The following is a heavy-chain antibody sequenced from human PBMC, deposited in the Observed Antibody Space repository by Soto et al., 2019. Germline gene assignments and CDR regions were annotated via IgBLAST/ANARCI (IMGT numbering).Heavy chain of an antibody. CDR3: ARDSSSWYDLRYFDY. CDR2: ISAYNGNT. Sequence: ASVKVSCKASGYTFTSYGISWVRQAPGQGLEWMGWISAYNGNTNYAQKLQGRVTMTTDTSTSTAYMELRSLRSDDTAVYYCARDSSSWYDLRYFDYWGQGTLVTVSS. J-gene: IGHJ4*02. D-gene: IGHD6-13*01. V-gene: IGHV1-18*01. CDR1: GYTFTSYG.